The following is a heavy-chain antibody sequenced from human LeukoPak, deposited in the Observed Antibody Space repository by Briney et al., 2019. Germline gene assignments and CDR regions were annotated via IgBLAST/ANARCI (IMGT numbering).Heavy chain of an antibody. CDR3: AREVALRWLQPEGAFDK. D-gene: IGHD5-24*01. J-gene: IGHJ3*02. Sequence: SETLSLTCNVSGGSVSFYYWSWIRKPAGQELDSLGRISSSGSTNYNPSLKSRVTMSVDTSKNQLSLNLSSVTAADTAVYYCAREVALRWLQPEGAFDKWGQGTMVTVSS. V-gene: IGHV4-4*07. CDR1: GGSVSFYY. CDR2: ISSSGST.